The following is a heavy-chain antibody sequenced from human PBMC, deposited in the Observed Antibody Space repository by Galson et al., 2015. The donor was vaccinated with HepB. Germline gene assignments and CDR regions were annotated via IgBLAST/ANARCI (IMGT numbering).Heavy chain of an antibody. CDR1: GFTFGDYA. Sequence: SLRLSCAASGFTFGDYAMSWVRQAPGKGLEWVGFIRSKAYGGTTEYAASVKGRFTISRDDSKSIAYLQMNSLKTEDTAVYYCTRVQEYNWFDPWGQGTLVTVSS. D-gene: IGHD2/OR15-2a*01. CDR2: IRSKAYGGTT. J-gene: IGHJ5*02. V-gene: IGHV3-49*04. CDR3: TRVQEYNWFDP.